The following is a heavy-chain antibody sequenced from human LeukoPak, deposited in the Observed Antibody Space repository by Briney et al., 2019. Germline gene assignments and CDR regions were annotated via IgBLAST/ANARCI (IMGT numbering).Heavy chain of an antibody. V-gene: IGHV3-74*01. J-gene: IGHJ4*02. Sequence: GGSLRLSCASSGFTFSTYWMHWVRQVPGKGPVWVARINSDGRSTSHADSVKGRFTISRDNAKNTLYLQMNSVRAEDTSVYYCARGYGDSWFYFDYWGQGALVTVSS. CDR1: GFTFSTYW. CDR2: INSDGRST. D-gene: IGHD6-13*01. CDR3: ARGYGDSWFYFDY.